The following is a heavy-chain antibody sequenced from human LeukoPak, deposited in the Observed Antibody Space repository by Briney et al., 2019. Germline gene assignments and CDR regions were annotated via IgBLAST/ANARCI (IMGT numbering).Heavy chain of an antibody. CDR2: ISAYNGNT. CDR1: GYTFTSYG. V-gene: IGHV1-18*01. Sequence: GSVKVSCKASGYTFTSYGISWVRQAPGQGLEWMGWISAYNGNTNYAQKLQGRVTMTTDTSTSTAYMELRSLRSDDTAVYYCARAPWDSSGYYGEDYWGQGTLVTVSS. D-gene: IGHD3-22*01. J-gene: IGHJ4*02. CDR3: ARAPWDSSGYYGEDY.